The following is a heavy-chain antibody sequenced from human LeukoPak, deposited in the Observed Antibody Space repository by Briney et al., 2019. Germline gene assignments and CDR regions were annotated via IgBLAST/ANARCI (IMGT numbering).Heavy chain of an antibody. V-gene: IGHV4-4*07. CDR2: IYTSEST. CDR3: ARDLVAVASQWFDP. CDR1: GGSISSYY. Sequence: SETLSLTCTVSGGSISSYYWSWIRQPAGKGLEWIGRIYTSESTNYNPSLKSRVTMSVDTSKNQFSLKLSSVTAADTAVYYCARDLVAVASQWFDPWGQGTLVTVSS. D-gene: IGHD6-19*01. J-gene: IGHJ5*02.